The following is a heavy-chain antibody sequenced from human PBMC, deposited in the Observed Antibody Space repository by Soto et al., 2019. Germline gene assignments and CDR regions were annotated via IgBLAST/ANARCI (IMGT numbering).Heavy chain of an antibody. V-gene: IGHV1-3*01. CDR2: INAGNGNT. CDR3: ARDKGRYPSYAFDY. Sequence: GASVKVSCKASGYTFTSYAMHWVRQAPGQRLERMGWINAGNGNTKYSQKFQGRVTITRDTSASTAYMELSSLRSEDTAVYYCARDKGRYPSYAFDYWGQGTLVTVSS. J-gene: IGHJ4*02. CDR1: GYTFTSYA. D-gene: IGHD6-19*01.